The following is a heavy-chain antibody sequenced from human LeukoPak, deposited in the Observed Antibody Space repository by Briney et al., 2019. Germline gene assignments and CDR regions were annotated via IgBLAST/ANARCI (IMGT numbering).Heavy chain of an antibody. CDR2: IFSNDEK. D-gene: IGHD3-16*02. Sequence: SGPKLVNPTETLTLTCTVSGFSLSNARMGVSWIRQPPGTALEWLAHIFSNDEKSYSTSLKSRVTISKDTSKSQVVLTMTNMDPVDTATYYCARILRGSFYDYVWGSYRPLDYWGQGTLVTVSS. CDR3: ARILRGSFYDYVWGSYRPLDY. J-gene: IGHJ4*02. V-gene: IGHV2-26*01. CDR1: GFSLSNARMG.